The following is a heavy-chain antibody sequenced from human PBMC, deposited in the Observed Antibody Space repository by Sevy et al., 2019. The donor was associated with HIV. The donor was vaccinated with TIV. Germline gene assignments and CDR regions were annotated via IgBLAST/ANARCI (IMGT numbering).Heavy chain of an antibody. CDR3: ATLAAAGLAEFDY. CDR2: IIPIFGTA. V-gene: IGHV1-69*13. CDR1: GGTFSSYA. J-gene: IGHJ4*02. Sequence: ASVKVSCKASGGTFSSYAISWVRQAPGQGLEWMGGIIPIFGTANYAQKFQGRVTITADESTSTAYMELSSLRSEDTAVNYCATLAAAGLAEFDYWGQGTLVTVSS. D-gene: IGHD6-13*01.